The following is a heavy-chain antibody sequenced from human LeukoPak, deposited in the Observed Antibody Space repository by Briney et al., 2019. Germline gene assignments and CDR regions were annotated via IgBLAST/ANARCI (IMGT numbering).Heavy chain of an antibody. V-gene: IGHV3-48*03. J-gene: IGHJ4*02. Sequence: GGTLRLSCAASGFTFSSYEMNWGRHAPGKGLERVSYISSSGSTIYYADSLMGRFTISRDNAKNSLYLQMNSLRAEETAANYCAIGERDTAMATPPFFYWGQGTLVTVSS. CDR2: ISSSGSTI. CDR1: GFTFSSYE. CDR3: AIGERDTAMATPPFFY. D-gene: IGHD5-18*01.